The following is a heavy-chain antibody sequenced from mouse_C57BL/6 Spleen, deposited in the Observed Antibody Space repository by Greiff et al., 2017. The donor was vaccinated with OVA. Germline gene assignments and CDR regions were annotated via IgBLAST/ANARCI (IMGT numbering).Heavy chain of an antibody. CDR3: TRDDWDEAY. V-gene: IGHV5-9-1*02. D-gene: IGHD4-1*01. Sequence: EVQGVESGEGLVKPGGSLKLSCAASGFTFSSYAMSWVRQTPEKRLEWVAYISSGGDYIYYADTVKGRFTISRDNARNTLYLQMSRLKSEDTAMYYCTRDDWDEAYWGQGTLVTVAA. J-gene: IGHJ3*01. CDR2: ISSGGDYI. CDR1: GFTFSSYA.